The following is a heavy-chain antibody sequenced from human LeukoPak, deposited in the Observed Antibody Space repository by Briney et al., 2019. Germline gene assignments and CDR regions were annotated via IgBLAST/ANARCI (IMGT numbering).Heavy chain of an antibody. D-gene: IGHD3-3*01. CDR3: ARAPINYDFWSGYYLRTVYVDC. J-gene: IGHJ4*02. CDR2: ISAYNGNT. V-gene: IGHV1-18*01. CDR1: GYTFTSYG. Sequence: ASVKVSCKASGYTFTSYGISWVRQAPGQGLEWMGWISAYNGNTNYAQKLQGRVTMTTDTSTSTAYMELRSLRSDDTAVYYCARAPINYDFWSGYYLRTVYVDCWGQGTLVTVS.